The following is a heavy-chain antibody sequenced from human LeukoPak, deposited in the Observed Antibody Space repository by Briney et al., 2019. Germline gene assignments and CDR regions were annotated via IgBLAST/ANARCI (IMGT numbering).Heavy chain of an antibody. CDR3: ARGERLGPDF. CDR1: GGSISSSSYY. V-gene: IGHV4-39*07. CDR2: IYYSGST. Sequence: SETLSLTCTVSGGSISSSSYYWGWIRQPPGKGLEWIGSIYYSGSTYYNPSPKSRVTISVDTSKNQFSLKLSSATAADTAVYYCARGERLGPDFWGQGTLVTVSS. D-gene: IGHD1-1*01. J-gene: IGHJ4*02.